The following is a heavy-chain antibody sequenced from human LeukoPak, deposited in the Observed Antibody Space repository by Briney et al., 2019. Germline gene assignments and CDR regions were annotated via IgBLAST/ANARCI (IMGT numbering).Heavy chain of an antibody. J-gene: IGHJ6*03. Sequence: SETLSLTCTVSGGSISSYYWGWIRQPPGKGLEWIGSIYYSGSTYYNPSLKSRVTISVDTSKNQFSLKLSSVTAADTAVYYCARHITGTYYYYYYMDVWGKGTTVTISS. V-gene: IGHV4-39*01. CDR3: ARHITGTYYYYYYMDV. D-gene: IGHD1-20*01. CDR1: GGSISSYY. CDR2: IYYSGST.